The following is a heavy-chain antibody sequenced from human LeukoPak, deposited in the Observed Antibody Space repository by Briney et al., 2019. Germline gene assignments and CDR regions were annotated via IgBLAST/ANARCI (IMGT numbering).Heavy chain of an antibody. J-gene: IGHJ4*02. Sequence: ETLSLTCTVSGGSISSYYWSWIRQPPGKGLEWIGYIYYSGSTNYNPSLKSRVTISVDTSKNQFSLKLSSVTAADTAVYYCARDADFYHFDYWGQGTLVTVSS. V-gene: IGHV4-59*01. CDR2: IYYSGST. CDR3: ARDADFYHFDY. D-gene: IGHD2/OR15-2a*01. CDR1: GGSISSYY.